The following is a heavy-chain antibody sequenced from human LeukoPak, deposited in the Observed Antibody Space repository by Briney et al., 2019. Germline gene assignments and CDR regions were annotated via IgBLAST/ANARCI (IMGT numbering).Heavy chain of an antibody. V-gene: IGHV4-38-2*02. J-gene: IGHJ4*02. CDR1: GYSISSGYY. CDR2: IYHSGST. CDR3: ARKIAAPGDYFDY. Sequence: SETLSLTCTVSGYSISSGYYWGWIRQPPGKGLEWIGSIYHSGSTYYNPCLKSRVTISVDTSKNQFSLKLSSVTAADTAVYYCARKIAAPGDYFDYWGQGTLVTVSS. D-gene: IGHD6-6*01.